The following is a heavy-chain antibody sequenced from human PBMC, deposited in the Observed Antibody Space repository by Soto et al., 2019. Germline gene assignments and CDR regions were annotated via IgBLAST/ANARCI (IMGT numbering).Heavy chain of an antibody. D-gene: IGHD2-8*01. J-gene: IGHJ5*02. Sequence: ASVKVSCKVSGYPLTELSMHWVRQAPGKGLEWMGGFDPEDGETSYAQKFQGRVTMTEDTSTDTAYMELSSLRSEDTAVYYCATEECTNGVCVNSFDPWGQGTLVTVSS. CDR1: GYPLTELS. V-gene: IGHV1-24*01. CDR2: FDPEDGET. CDR3: ATEECTNGVCVNSFDP.